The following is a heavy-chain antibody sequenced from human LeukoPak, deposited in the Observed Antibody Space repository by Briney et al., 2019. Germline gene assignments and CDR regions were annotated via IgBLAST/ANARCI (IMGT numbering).Heavy chain of an antibody. CDR1: GFTFSSYS. Sequence: GGSLRLSCAASGFTFSSYSMNWVRQAPGKGLEWVANIKQDGSEKYYVDSVKGRFTISRDNAKNSLYLQMNSLRAEDTAVYYCARGKYGLPFYWGQGTLVTVSS. CDR2: IKQDGSEK. V-gene: IGHV3-7*01. D-gene: IGHD3-10*01. CDR3: ARGKYGLPFY. J-gene: IGHJ4*02.